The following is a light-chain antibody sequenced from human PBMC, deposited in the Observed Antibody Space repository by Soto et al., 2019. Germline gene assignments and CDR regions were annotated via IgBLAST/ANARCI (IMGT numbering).Light chain of an antibody. J-gene: IGKJ4*01. V-gene: IGKV1-33*01. Sequence: DIPMTQSPSSLSASVGDRVTITCQASQDIINSLNWFQQKPGKAPKLLIYAASNLQTGVPSRFSGSGSGTDFTFIISSLQPEDVATYYCQQSDYLPLTFGGGTKVEIK. CDR1: QDIINS. CDR3: QQSDYLPLT. CDR2: AAS.